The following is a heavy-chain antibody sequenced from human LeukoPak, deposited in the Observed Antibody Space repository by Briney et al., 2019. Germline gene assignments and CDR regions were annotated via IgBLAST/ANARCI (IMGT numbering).Heavy chain of an antibody. J-gene: IGHJ4*02. CDR2: INWNGGST. CDR1: GFTFDDYG. CDR3: AREKRPLPSFDY. V-gene: IGHV3-20*04. Sequence: GGSLRLSCAASGFTFDDYGMSWVRQAPGKGLEWSPGINWNGGSTGYADSVRGRFTISRDNAKNSLYLQMNSLRAEDTAVYYCAREKRPLPSFDYWGQGILVTVSS.